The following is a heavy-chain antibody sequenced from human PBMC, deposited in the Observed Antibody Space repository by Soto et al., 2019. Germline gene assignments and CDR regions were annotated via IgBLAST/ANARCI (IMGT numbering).Heavy chain of an antibody. CDR1: GGTFISHV. D-gene: IGHD3-3*02. J-gene: IGHJ4*02. V-gene: IGHV1-69*01. Sequence: QVQLVQSGAEVKKPGSSVKVSCKASGGTFISHVFNWVRQAPGQGLDWMGGIMPIIGTANYAQMFQGRVTITADESTSTAYLQRSSLRSEDTAVYYCARDLDFRDGNISHLDYWGQGTLVTVSS. CDR2: IMPIIGTA. CDR3: ARDLDFRDGNISHLDY.